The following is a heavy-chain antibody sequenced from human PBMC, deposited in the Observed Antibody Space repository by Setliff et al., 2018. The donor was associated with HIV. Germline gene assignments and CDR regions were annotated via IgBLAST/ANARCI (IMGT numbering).Heavy chain of an antibody. CDR1: GYTFTSYG. CDR3: ASKGGSGNYPDSDAFDI. Sequence: ASVKVSCKASGYTFTSYGISWVRQAPGQGLQWMGWISGYNGNTHYAQKVQGRVTMTTDTSTSTAYMELRSLISDDTAVYYCASKGGSGNYPDSDAFDIWGQGTLVTVSS. J-gene: IGHJ3*02. D-gene: IGHD3-10*01. V-gene: IGHV1-18*01. CDR2: ISGYNGNT.